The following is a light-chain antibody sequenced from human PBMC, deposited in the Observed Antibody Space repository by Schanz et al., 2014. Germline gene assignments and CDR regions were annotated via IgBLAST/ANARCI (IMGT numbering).Light chain of an antibody. V-gene: IGLV2-14*03. CDR2: DVT. J-gene: IGLJ3*02. CDR1: SSDVGAYNY. Sequence: QSALTQPPSASGSPGQSVTISCTGTSSDVGAYNYVSWYQQHPGKAPKLMIFDVTNRPSGVSYRFSGSKSGNTASLTISGLQAEDEADYYCSSYRSTTSLGVFGGGTKLTVL. CDR3: SSYRSTTSLGV.